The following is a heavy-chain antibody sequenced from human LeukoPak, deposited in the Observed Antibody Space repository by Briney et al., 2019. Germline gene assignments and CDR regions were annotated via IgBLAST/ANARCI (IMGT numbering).Heavy chain of an antibody. CDR3: ARLSPYLGSGSSAFPDDY. CDR1: GGSISRHY. CDR2: FCYSGNA. V-gene: IGHV4-59*04. J-gene: IGHJ4*02. Sequence: PSKTLSLTCTVSGGSISRHYCSWIRQPPGKGLEWIGNFCYSGNAYYNPSLKSRVTMSVDTSKKQFSLNLTSVTAADTAVYYCARLSPYLGSGSSAFPDDYWGQGTLVTVSS. D-gene: IGHD3-10*01.